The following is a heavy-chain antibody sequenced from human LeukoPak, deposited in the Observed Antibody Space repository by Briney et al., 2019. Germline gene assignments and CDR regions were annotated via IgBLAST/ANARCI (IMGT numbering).Heavy chain of an antibody. CDR2: IYHSGST. Sequence: SETLSLTCAVSGGSISSGGYSWSWIRPPPGKDLEWIGYIYHSGSTYYNPSLKSRVTISVDRSKNQFSLKLSSVTAADTAVYYCARGVYSGYDFGFDYWGQGTLVTVSS. V-gene: IGHV4-30-2*01. CDR3: ARGVYSGYDFGFDY. J-gene: IGHJ4*02. D-gene: IGHD5-12*01. CDR1: GGSISSGGYS.